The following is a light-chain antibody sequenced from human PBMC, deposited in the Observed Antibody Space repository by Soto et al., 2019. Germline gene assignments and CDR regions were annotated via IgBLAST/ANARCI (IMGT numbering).Light chain of an antibody. V-gene: IGKV2-40*01. CDR1: QSLLDSDDGNTY. CDR3: MQRIEFPSYT. Sequence: DIVMTQTPLSLPVTPGEPASISCRSSQSLLDSDDGNTYLDWYLQKPGLSPQLLVYTLFYRGSVVPDMFSGSGSGTDFTLKISRVEAEDVGVYYCMQRIEFPSYTFGQGTKLEIK. CDR2: TLF. J-gene: IGKJ2*01.